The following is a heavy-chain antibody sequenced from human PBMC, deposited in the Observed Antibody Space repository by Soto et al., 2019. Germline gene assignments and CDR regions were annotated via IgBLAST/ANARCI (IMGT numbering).Heavy chain of an antibody. J-gene: IGHJ4*02. CDR3: AKKGYYPSGKINLFDS. V-gene: IGHV4-38-2*02. CDR2: VDHSGRT. D-gene: IGHD3-10*01. Sequence: SETLSLTCTVSGYSINSDYYWGWIRQPPGKGLEWIGSVDHSGRTYYSPSLRSRLTIFIDTSKNQFSLRLTSVTAADTAMYFCAKKGYYPSGKINLFDSWGPGTLVTVSS. CDR1: GYSINSDYY.